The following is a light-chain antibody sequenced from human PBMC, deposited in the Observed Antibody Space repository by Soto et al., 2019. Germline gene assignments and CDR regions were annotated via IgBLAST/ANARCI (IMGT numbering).Light chain of an antibody. CDR1: SSDVGGYKF. Sequence: QSALTQPASVSGSPGQSITISCTGSSSDVGGYKFVSWYQQYPGKTPKRMIYEVSNRPSGVSNRFSGSKSGNTASLTISGHQSEDEADYYGSSYTGTNTRYVFGTGTKLTVL. V-gene: IGLV2-14*01. CDR2: EVS. J-gene: IGLJ1*01. CDR3: SSYTGTNTRYV.